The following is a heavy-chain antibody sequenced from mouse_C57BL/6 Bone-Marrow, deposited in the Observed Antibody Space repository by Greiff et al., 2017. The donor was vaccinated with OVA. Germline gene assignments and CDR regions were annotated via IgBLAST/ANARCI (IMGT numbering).Heavy chain of an antibody. CDR1: GFSLTSYG. CDR2: IWSGGST. Sequence: VQLVESGPGLVQPSQSLSITCTVSGFSLTSYGVHWVRQPPGKGLEWLGVIWSGGSTDYNAAFISRLSISKDNSKSQVFFKMNSLQADDTAIYYCAKNHYDYDGGYYFDYWGQGTTLTVSS. CDR3: AKNHYDYDGGYYFDY. J-gene: IGHJ2*01. V-gene: IGHV2-4*01. D-gene: IGHD2-4*01.